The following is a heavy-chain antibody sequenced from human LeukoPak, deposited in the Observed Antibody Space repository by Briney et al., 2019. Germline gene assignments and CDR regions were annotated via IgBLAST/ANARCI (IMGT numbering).Heavy chain of an antibody. D-gene: IGHD3-9*01. Sequence: ASVQVSCKSSGYTFTGYYMHWVRQAPGQGLEWMGWVSPNSGGTNYAQKFQGRVSMTRDTSISTAYMELSSLRSDDTAVYYCARDRDELRYSDWLQFAPYYYYGMDVWGQGTTVTVSS. CDR1: GYTFTGYY. CDR2: VSPNSGGT. J-gene: IGHJ6*02. V-gene: IGHV1-2*02. CDR3: ARDRDELRYSDWLQFAPYYYYGMDV.